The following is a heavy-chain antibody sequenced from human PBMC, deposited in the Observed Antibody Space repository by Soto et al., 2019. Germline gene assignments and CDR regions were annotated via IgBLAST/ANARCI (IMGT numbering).Heavy chain of an antibody. V-gene: IGHV3-7*03. J-gene: IGHJ6*02. D-gene: IGHD6-19*01. CDR3: ARDWGTPGRGSAVGYYYHYGMDV. CDR1: EFTFNTYW. Sequence: EVQLVESGGGLVQPGGSVRLSCLACEFTFNTYWMNWVRQAPGSGLVWVANIKYDGSEKQYVDSVKCRFTISRDNAKNCRYLHMTSLRGGDTAVYFCARDWGTPGRGSAVGYYYHYGMDVWGQGTTVTVSS. CDR2: IKYDGSEK.